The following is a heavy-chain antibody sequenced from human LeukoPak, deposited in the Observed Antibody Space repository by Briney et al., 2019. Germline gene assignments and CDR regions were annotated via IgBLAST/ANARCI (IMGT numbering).Heavy chain of an antibody. J-gene: IGHJ4*02. CDR2: FYISGST. Sequence: PSETLSLTCTVSGDSISNYYWSWIRQPAGKGLEWLGRFYISGSTNYNPSPKSRVTISVDTSKNQFSLKLSSVTAADTAVYYCARRWGYGSGSYRYYFDYWGQGTLVTVSS. V-gene: IGHV4-4*07. CDR3: ARRWGYGSGSYRYYFDY. CDR1: GDSISNYY. D-gene: IGHD3-10*01.